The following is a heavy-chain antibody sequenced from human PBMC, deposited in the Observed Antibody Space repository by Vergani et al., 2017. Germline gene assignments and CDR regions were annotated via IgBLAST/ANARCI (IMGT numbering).Heavy chain of an antibody. V-gene: IGHV3-9*01. Sequence: EVQLVESGGGLVQPGRSLRLSCAASGFTFDDYAMHWVRQAPGKGLEWVSGISWNSGSIGYADSVKGRFTSSRDNAKNSLYLQMNSLRAEDTALYYCAKAGYCSGGSGYFDYWGQGTLVTVSS. CDR1: GFTFDDYA. CDR3: AKAGYCSGGSGYFDY. D-gene: IGHD2-15*01. J-gene: IGHJ4*02. CDR2: ISWNSGSI.